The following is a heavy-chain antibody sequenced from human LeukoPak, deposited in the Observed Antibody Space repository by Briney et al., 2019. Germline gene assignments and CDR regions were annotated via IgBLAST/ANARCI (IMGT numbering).Heavy chain of an antibody. Sequence: GGSLRLSCAASGFTFSSYEMNWVRQAPGKGLEWVSSISSSSTFIYYADSVKGRFTISRDNAKSSLYLHMNSLRAEDTAIYYCARVLGSPWGQGTLVTVSS. CDR2: ISSSSTFI. CDR3: ARVLGSP. V-gene: IGHV3-48*03. J-gene: IGHJ5*02. CDR1: GFTFSSYE.